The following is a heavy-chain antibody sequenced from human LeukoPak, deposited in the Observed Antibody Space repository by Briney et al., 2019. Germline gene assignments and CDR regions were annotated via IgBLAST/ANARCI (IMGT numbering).Heavy chain of an antibody. CDR2: ISGSGGST. V-gene: IGHV3-23*01. CDR3: AKGGLWELLHNAMDV. Sequence: GGSLRLSCAASGFIFSSYAMSWVRQAPGKGLEWVSTISGSGGSTYYADSVKGRSTISRDNSKNTVYLQMNSLRGDDTGVYYCAKGGLWELLHNAMDVWGNGTTVTVSS. J-gene: IGHJ6*03. D-gene: IGHD1-26*01. CDR1: GFIFSSYA.